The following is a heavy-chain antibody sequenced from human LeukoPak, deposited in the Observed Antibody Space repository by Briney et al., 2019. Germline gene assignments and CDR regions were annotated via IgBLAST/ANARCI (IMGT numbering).Heavy chain of an antibody. CDR2: IYYSGST. Sequence: SQTLSLPCTVSGGSISSGGYYWSWIRQHPGKGLEWIGYIYYSGSTYYNPSLKSRVTIPVDTSKNQFSLKLRSLTAADTAVYYCATWKLRYFDWSTPANWFDPWGQGTLVTVSS. CDR3: ATWKLRYFDWSTPANWFDP. D-gene: IGHD3-9*01. CDR1: GGSISSGGYY. V-gene: IGHV4-31*03. J-gene: IGHJ5*02.